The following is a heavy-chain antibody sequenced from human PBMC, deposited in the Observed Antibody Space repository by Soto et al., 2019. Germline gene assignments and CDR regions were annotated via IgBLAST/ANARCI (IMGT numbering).Heavy chain of an antibody. J-gene: IGHJ5*02. Sequence: QVQLVQSGAEVKKPGASVKVSCKASGYTFTSYGISWVRQAPGQGLEWMGWISAYNGNTNYAQKLQGRVTMTTDTAKSTAYVELRSLRSDDTAVYSCARIPAAVVPAARIHWFAPWGQGTLVTVSS. CDR2: ISAYNGNT. CDR1: GYTFTSYG. CDR3: ARIPAAVVPAARIHWFAP. D-gene: IGHD2-2*01. V-gene: IGHV1-18*01.